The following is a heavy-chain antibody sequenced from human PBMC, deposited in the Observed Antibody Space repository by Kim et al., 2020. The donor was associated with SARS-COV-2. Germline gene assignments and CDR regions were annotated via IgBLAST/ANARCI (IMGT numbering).Heavy chain of an antibody. J-gene: IGHJ4*02. D-gene: IGHD3-10*01. Sequence: CKASGNTFTSSYMHWVRQAPGQGLEWMGMINPSGGTTSYAQKFQGRVTMTRDTSTSTVYMELSSLRSEDTAVYYCARGLGDPPSAWGQGTLAT. CDR1: GNTFTSSY. CDR2: INPSGGTT. CDR3: ARGLGDPPSA. V-gene: IGHV1-46*01.